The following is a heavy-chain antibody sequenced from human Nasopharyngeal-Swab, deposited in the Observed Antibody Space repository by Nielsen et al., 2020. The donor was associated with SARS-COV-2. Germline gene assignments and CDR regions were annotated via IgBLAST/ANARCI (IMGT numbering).Heavy chain of an antibody. V-gene: IGHV4-39*01. CDR3: ASQPSNWFDP. CDR1: GGSISSSSYY. J-gene: IGHJ5*02. CDR2: IYYSGST. Sequence: SETLSLPCTVSGGSISSSSYYWGWIRQPPGKGLEWIGSIYYSGSTYYNPSLKSRVTISVDTSKNQFSLKLSSVTAADTAVYYCASQPSNWFDPWGQGTLVTVSS.